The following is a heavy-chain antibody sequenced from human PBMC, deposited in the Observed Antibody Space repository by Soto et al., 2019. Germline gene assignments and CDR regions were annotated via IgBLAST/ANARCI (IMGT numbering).Heavy chain of an antibody. CDR2: ISAYNGNT. CDR3: ARDQGVYYDSSGYYYRSEDYYGMDV. Sequence: ASVKVSCKASGYTFTSYGISWVRQAPGQGLEWMGWISAYNGNTNYAQKLQGRVTMTTDTSTSTAYMELRSLRSDDTAVYYCARDQGVYYDSSGYYYRSEDYYGMDVWGQGTTVTVSS. CDR1: GYTFTSYG. J-gene: IGHJ6*02. D-gene: IGHD3-22*01. V-gene: IGHV1-18*01.